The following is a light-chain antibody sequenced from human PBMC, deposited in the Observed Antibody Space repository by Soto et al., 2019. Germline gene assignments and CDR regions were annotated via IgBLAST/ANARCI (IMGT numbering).Light chain of an antibody. CDR2: GAS. CDR1: QSVTSNY. J-gene: IGKJ1*01. V-gene: IGKV3-20*01. Sequence: IVLTQSPGTLSLSPGERATLSCRASQSVTSNYLAWYQQKPGQPPRLPIYGASTRATGIPDRFSGSGSGTDFTLTISRLEPEDFAVYYCQQYASSRTFGQGTSVEIK. CDR3: QQYASSRT.